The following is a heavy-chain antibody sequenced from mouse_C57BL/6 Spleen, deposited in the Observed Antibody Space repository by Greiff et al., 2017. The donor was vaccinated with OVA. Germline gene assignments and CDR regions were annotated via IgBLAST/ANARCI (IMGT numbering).Heavy chain of an antibody. J-gene: IGHJ2*01. D-gene: IGHD3-2*02. CDR1: GFTLGSYA. CDR3: ARQLRLLHFDY. V-gene: IGHV5-4*01. CDR2: ISDGGSYT. Sequence: QLVESGGGLVKPGGSLKLSFAASGFTLGSYALSWVRQTPEKRLGWVSPISDGGSYTYYPDNVKGRFTISRDNAKNNLYLQMSHLKSEDTAMYYCARQLRLLHFDYWGQGTTLTVSS.